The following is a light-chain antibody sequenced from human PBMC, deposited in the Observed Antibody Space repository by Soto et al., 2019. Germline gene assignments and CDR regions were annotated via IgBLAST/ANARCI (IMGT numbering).Light chain of an antibody. V-gene: IGLV3-1*01. Sequence: SYELTQPPSVSVSPGQTASITCSGQKLSNKYACWYQQRSGQSPILVIYQDIKRPPGIPERFSGSNSGNTATLTITGTQAVDEADYYCQAWDGSTVVFAGGTKLTVL. J-gene: IGLJ3*02. CDR2: QDI. CDR3: QAWDGSTVV. CDR1: KLSNKY.